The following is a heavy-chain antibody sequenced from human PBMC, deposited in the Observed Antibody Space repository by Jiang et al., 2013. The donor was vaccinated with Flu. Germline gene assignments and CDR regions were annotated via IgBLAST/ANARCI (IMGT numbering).Heavy chain of an antibody. CDR1: GGSISSSSYY. CDR3: ARASKRSVVARSGMDV. J-gene: IGHJ6*02. Sequence: GLVKPSETLSLTCTVSGGSISSSSYYWGWIRQPPGKGLEWIGNIYYSGNTFYNPSLTSRVTISLDTSKKQFSLKLSSVTAADTAVYYCARASKRSVVARSGMDVWGQGTTVTVSS. CDR2: IYYSGNT. D-gene: IGHD2-15*01. V-gene: IGHV4-39*07.